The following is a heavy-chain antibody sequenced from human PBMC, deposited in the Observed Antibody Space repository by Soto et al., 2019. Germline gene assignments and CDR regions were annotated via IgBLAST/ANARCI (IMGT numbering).Heavy chain of an antibody. CDR3: AKSRTGIAVAGTALEY. V-gene: IGHV3-30*18. J-gene: IGHJ4*02. CDR1: VFTFSSYG. D-gene: IGHD6-19*01. Sequence: GSLRLACADSVFTFSSYGMHWVRQAPGKGLEWVAVIPYDGSNEYYADCVKGRFTISRDNSKNTLYLQMNSLRAEDTAVYNCAKSRTGIAVAGTALEYWGQGTPVTVSS. CDR2: IPYDGSNE.